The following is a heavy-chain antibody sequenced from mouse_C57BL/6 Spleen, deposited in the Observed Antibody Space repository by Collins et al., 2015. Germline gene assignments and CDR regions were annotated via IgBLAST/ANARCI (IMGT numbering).Heavy chain of an antibody. Sequence: QVQLQQPGAELVMPGASVKLSCKASGYTFTSYWMHWVKQRPGQGLEWIGEIDPSDSYTNYNQKFKGKSTLTVDKSSSTAYMQLSSLTSEDSAVYYCARDDSMFAYWGQGTLVTVSA. CDR2: IDPSDSYT. CDR1: GYTFTSYW. V-gene: IGHV1-69*01. CDR3: ARDDSMFAY. J-gene: IGHJ3*01. D-gene: IGHD2-4*01.